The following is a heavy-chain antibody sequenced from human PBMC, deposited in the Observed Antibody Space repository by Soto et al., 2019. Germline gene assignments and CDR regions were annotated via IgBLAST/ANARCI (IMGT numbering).Heavy chain of an antibody. Sequence: QVQLVQSGAEVKKPGASVKVSCKASGYTFTSYYMHWVRQAPGQGLEWMGISNPSGGGTSYAQRFQGRVTMTRDTSTSTLYMELSSLRSEDTAVYYCARGYDYIWGTYRAFDYWGQGTLVTVSS. D-gene: IGHD3-16*02. V-gene: IGHV1-46*01. CDR1: GYTFTSYY. J-gene: IGHJ4*02. CDR3: ARGYDYIWGTYRAFDY. CDR2: SNPSGGGT.